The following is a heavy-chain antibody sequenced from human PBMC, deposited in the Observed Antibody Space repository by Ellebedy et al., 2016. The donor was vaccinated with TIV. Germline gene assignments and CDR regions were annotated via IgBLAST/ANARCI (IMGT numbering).Heavy chain of an antibody. D-gene: IGHD6-19*01. CDR1: GFTFSNAW. Sequence: GESLKISCAASGFTFSNAWMNWVRQAPGTGLEWVGRINSKTDGGTTDYAAPVKGRFTLSRDDSKNTLYLQMNRLKTEDTAVYYCTTIYSGGYYYYYGMDVWGQGTTVTVSS. J-gene: IGHJ6*02. V-gene: IGHV3-15*07. CDR2: INSKTDGGTT. CDR3: TTIYSGGYYYYYGMDV.